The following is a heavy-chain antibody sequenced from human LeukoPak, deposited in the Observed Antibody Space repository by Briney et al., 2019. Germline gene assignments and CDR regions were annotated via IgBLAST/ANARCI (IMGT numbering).Heavy chain of an antibody. Sequence: SQTLSLTCTVSGGPISSGGYYWSWIRQHPGKGLEWIGYIYYSGSTYYNPSLKSRVTISVDTSKNQFSLKLSSVTAADTAVYYCARYYYDSSGYADAFDIWGQGTMVTVSS. J-gene: IGHJ3*02. D-gene: IGHD3-22*01. CDR2: IYYSGST. CDR1: GGPISSGGYY. V-gene: IGHV4-31*03. CDR3: ARYYYDSSGYADAFDI.